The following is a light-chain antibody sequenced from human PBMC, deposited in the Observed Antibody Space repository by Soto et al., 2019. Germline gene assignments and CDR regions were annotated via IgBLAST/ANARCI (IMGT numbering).Light chain of an antibody. CDR2: WAS. Sequence: DIVMTQSPDSLAVSLGERATINCKSSQSVLYSSNNKNHLAWYQQKPGQPPKLLIYWASTRESGVPDRISGSGSGTDFTLTITSLRAEDVAVYYCQQYYSTPPTFGQGTKVEIK. V-gene: IGKV4-1*01. CDR3: QQYYSTPPT. CDR1: QSVLYSSNNKNH. J-gene: IGKJ1*01.